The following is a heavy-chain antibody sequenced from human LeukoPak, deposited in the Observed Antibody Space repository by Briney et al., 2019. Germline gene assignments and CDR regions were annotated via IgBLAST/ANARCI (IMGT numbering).Heavy chain of an antibody. V-gene: IGHV4-39*01. J-gene: IGHJ5*02. CDR1: GGSIISSAYS. CDR3: ATLAGES. D-gene: IGHD1-26*01. CDR2: IYYSGSA. Sequence: SETLSLTCTVSGGSIISSAYSWGWIRQPPGKGLEYIGNIYYSGSAYYNPSLKSRVTLSVDTSNNQFSLRLSSVTAADTAVYYCATLAGESWGQGTLVTVSS.